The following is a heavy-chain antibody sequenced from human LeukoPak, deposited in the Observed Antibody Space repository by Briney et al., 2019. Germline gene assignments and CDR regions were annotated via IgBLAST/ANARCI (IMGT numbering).Heavy chain of an antibody. D-gene: IGHD6-25*01. V-gene: IGHV3-21*06. CDR2: ISDPHSGSQT. CDR3: AFAPTGGIEWQRLK. CDR1: GFTFSSYT. Sequence: GGSLRLSCAASGFTFSSYTMNWVGQALGQGLEWVSTISDPHSGSQTHYADSVKGRFTISRDNAKNSLYLQMNSLRAEDTAVYYCAFAPTGGIEWQRLKWGQGTLVTVSS. J-gene: IGHJ4*02.